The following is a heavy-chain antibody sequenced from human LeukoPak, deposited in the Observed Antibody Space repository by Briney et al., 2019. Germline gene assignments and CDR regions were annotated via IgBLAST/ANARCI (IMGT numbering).Heavy chain of an antibody. D-gene: IGHD1-1*01. J-gene: IGHJ3*02. CDR1: GCTFTSYG. V-gene: IGHV1-18*01. CDR2: ISAYNGNT. Sequence: ASVKVSCKASGCTFTSYGISWVRQAPGQGLEWMGWISAYNGNTNYAQKVQGRVTMTTDTSTSTAYMELRSLRSDDTAVYYCARDPRSRQPSYDAFDIWGQGAMVTVSS. CDR3: ARDPRSRQPSYDAFDI.